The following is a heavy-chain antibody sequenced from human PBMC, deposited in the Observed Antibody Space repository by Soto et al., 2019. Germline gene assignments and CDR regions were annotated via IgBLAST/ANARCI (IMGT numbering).Heavy chain of an antibody. CDR3: ARGLVMITFGGVIVPRGTFDY. D-gene: IGHD3-16*02. Sequence: QVQLQQWGAGLLKPSETLSLTCAVYGGSFSGYYWSWIRQPPGKGLEWIGEINHSGSTNYNPSLKCRVTISVDTSKNQFSLKLSSVTAADTAVYYCARGLVMITFGGVIVPRGTFDYWGQGTLVTVSS. J-gene: IGHJ4*02. CDR2: INHSGST. V-gene: IGHV4-34*01. CDR1: GGSFSGYY.